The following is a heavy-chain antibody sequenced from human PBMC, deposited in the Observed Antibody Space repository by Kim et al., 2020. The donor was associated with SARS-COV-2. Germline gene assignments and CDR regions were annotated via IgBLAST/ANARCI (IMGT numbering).Heavy chain of an antibody. CDR3: ATYSGYDLGGFYYFDY. D-gene: IGHD5-12*01. V-gene: IGHV4-31*02. Sequence: LKSRVTISVDTSKNQFSLKLSSVTAADTAMYYCATYSGYDLGGFYYFDYWGQGTLVTVSS. J-gene: IGHJ4*02.